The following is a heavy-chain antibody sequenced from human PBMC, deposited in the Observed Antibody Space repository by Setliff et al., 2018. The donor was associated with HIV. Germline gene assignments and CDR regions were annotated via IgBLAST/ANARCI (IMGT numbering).Heavy chain of an antibody. CDR3: TRGALYGLFEF. D-gene: IGHD3-10*01. CDR1: GGTFSSYA. Sequence: SVKVSCKASGGTFSSYAISWVRQAPGQGLEWMGGIIPIFGTANYAQKFQGRVTITADESTNTAHMELRSLTSEDTAAYYCTRGALYGLFEFWGPGTLVTVSS. V-gene: IGHV1-69*13. CDR2: IIPIFGTA. J-gene: IGHJ4*02.